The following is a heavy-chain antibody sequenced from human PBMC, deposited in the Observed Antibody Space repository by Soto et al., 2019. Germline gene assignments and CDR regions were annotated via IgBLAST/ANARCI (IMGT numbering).Heavy chain of an antibody. CDR2: ISGSGGST. Sequence: GGSLRLSCAASGFTFSSYAMSWVRQAPGKGLEWVSAISGSGGSTYYADSVKGRFTISRDNSKNTLYLQMNSLRAEDTAIYYCAKVRAGGELWFGESSYYYGMDVWGQGTTVTVSS. J-gene: IGHJ6*02. CDR1: GFTFSSYA. CDR3: AKVRAGGELWFGESSYYYGMDV. D-gene: IGHD3-10*01. V-gene: IGHV3-23*01.